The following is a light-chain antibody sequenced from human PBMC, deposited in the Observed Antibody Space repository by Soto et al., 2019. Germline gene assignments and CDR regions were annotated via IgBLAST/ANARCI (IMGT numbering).Light chain of an antibody. J-gene: IGKJ1*01. Sequence: DFVMTQSPDSLAVSLGERATINCRSSQSVLYSSNNKNYLAWYQQKPGQPPKLLIYWASTRESGVPDRFSGSGSGTDFTLTIRSLQAEDVAVYYCQQYYSSPQTFGQGTKVEIK. CDR1: QSVLYSSNNKNY. V-gene: IGKV4-1*01. CDR2: WAS. CDR3: QQYYSSPQT.